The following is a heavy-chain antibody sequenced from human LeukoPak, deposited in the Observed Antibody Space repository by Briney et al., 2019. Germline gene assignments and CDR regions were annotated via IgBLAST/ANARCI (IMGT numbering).Heavy chain of an antibody. Sequence: ASVKVSCKASGYTFTSYDINWVRQATGQGLEWMGWMNPNSGNTGYAQKFQGRVTMTRNTSISTAYMELSSLRSEDTAVYYCAREEAAANYYGMDVWGQGTTGTVSS. CDR2: MNPNSGNT. J-gene: IGHJ6*02. D-gene: IGHD6-13*01. V-gene: IGHV1-8*01. CDR3: AREEAAANYYGMDV. CDR1: GYTFTSYD.